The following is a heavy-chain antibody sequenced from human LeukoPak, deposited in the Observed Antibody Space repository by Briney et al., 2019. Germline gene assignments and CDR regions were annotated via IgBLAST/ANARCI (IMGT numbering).Heavy chain of an antibody. CDR1: GGSFSGYY. J-gene: IGHJ4*02. V-gene: IGHV4-34*01. D-gene: IGHD5-12*01. CDR3: AREDIGYDLDY. CDR2: INHSGST. Sequence: PSETLSLTCAVYGGSFSGYYWSWIRQPPGEGLEWIGEINHSGSTNYNPSLKSRVTISVDTSKNQFSLKLSSVTAADTAVYYCAREDIGYDLDYWGQGTLVTVSS.